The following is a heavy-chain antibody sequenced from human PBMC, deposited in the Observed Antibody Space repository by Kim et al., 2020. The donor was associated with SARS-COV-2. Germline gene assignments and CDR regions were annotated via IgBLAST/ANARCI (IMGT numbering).Heavy chain of an antibody. V-gene: IGHV1-3*01. CDR2: INAGNGNT. Sequence: ASVKVSCKASGYTFTSYAMHWVRQAPGQRLEWMGWINAGNGNTKYSQKFQGRVTITRDTSASTAYMELSSLRSEDTAVYYCARSGGWLRFWYFDYWGQGTLVTVSS. CDR3: ARSGGWLRFWYFDY. D-gene: IGHD5-12*01. CDR1: GYTFTSYA. J-gene: IGHJ4*02.